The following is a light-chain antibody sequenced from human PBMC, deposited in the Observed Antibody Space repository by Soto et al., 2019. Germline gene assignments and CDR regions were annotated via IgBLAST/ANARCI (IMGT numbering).Light chain of an antibody. Sequence: EIVMTQSPGTLSVSPGERATLSCRASQSVSSNLAWYQQKPGQAPRLHIYGASTRATGIPARFSGSGSGTEFTLTISSLQSEDFAVYYCQQYNDWPLFGQGTKVEVK. CDR2: GAS. J-gene: IGKJ1*01. CDR1: QSVSSN. CDR3: QQYNDWPL. V-gene: IGKV3-15*01.